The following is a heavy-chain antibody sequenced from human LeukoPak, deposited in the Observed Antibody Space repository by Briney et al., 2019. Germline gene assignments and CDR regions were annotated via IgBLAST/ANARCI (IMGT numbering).Heavy chain of an antibody. CDR3: ARELVSSGAGYFDL. D-gene: IGHD3-10*01. J-gene: IGHJ2*01. V-gene: IGHV3-23*01. Sequence: GGSLSLSCEASGISFGTFGMAWVRQAPGKGLQWVSGITGSTTWTYYAASVKGRFTVSRDNSQNTLYLQMNSLRADDTAVYYCARELVSSGAGYFDLWGRGTLVTVSS. CDR2: ITGSTTWT. CDR1: GISFGTFG.